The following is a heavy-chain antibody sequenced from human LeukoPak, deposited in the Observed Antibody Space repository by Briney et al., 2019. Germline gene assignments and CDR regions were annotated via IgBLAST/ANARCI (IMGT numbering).Heavy chain of an antibody. CDR2: ISPSADIK. V-gene: IGHV3-23*01. D-gene: IGHD1-26*01. CDR3: AKDLLGATDY. Sequence: GGSLRLSCAASGFTFSNHGMNWVRQAPGKGLEWVSGISPSADIKYYADSVKGRFTISRDNSKNTLYLQMNSLRAEDTAVYYCAKDLLGATDYWGQGTLVTVSS. J-gene: IGHJ4*02. CDR1: GFTFSNHG.